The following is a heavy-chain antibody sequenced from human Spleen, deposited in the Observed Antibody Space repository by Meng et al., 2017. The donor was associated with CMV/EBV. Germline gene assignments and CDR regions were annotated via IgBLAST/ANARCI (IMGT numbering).Heavy chain of an antibody. CDR3: ARVVTALWGYYFDY. CDR1: GGSISSGGYS. Sequence: QVQRQGSGPGLVKPSQTLSLNCTVSGGSISSGGYSWSWIRQPPGKGLEWIGYIYHSGSTYYNPSLKSRVTISVDRSKNQFSLKLSSVTAADTAVYYCARVVTALWGYYFDYWGQGTLVTVSS. D-gene: IGHD2-21*02. J-gene: IGHJ4*02. V-gene: IGHV4-30-2*01. CDR2: IYHSGST.